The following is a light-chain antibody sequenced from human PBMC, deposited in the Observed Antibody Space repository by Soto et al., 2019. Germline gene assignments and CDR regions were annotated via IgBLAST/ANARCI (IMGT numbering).Light chain of an antibody. CDR2: DVN. CDR3: SSYTSSSTHV. J-gene: IGLJ1*01. CDR1: SSDIGAFTF. Sequence: QSALTQHASVSGSPGQSITISCTGTSSDIGAFTFVSWYQQHPGKVPKLMIFDVNRRPSGVSDRFSGSKSGNTASLTISGLQAEDEGDYYCSSYTSSSTHVFGTGTKLTVL. V-gene: IGLV2-14*03.